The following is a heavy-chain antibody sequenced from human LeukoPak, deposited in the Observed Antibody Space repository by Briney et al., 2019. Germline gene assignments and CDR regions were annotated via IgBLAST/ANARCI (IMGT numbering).Heavy chain of an antibody. CDR3: VRDGVRAFDI. D-gene: IGHD2-21*01. J-gene: IGHJ3*02. Sequence: GGSLRLSCAASGFTFSGYSMTWVRQAPGKGLDWVSSITGSNNYIYYADSVKGRFTISRDNAKNSLYLQMNSLRAEDMALYYCVRDGVRAFDIWGQGTMVTVSS. CDR2: ITGSNNYI. CDR1: GFTFSGYS. V-gene: IGHV3-21*04.